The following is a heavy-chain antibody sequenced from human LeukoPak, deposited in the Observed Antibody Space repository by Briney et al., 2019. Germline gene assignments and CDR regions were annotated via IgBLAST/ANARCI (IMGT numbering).Heavy chain of an antibody. CDR3: ASGAEGWNY. V-gene: IGHV3-13*01. CDR2: IGKSGHT. J-gene: IGHJ4*02. Sequence: GGSLRLSCAAPGFTFSSYDMHWVRHVTGKGLEWVSGIGKSGHTYYAGSVKGRFTISRENAKNSLYLQMNDLRAGDTAVYYCASGAEGWNYWGQGTLVTVSS. D-gene: IGHD2-15*01. CDR1: GFTFSSYD.